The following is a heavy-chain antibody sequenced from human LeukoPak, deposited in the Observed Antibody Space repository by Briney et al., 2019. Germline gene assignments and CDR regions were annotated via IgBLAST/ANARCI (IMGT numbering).Heavy chain of an antibody. CDR1: GYTLTELS. CDR3: ATDLATIRKKDY. V-gene: IGHV1-24*01. Sequence: GASVKVPCMDSGYTLTELSMHWVRQAPGKGLEWMGGFDPEDGETIYAQKFQGRVTMTEDTSTDTAYMELSSLRSEDTAIYYCATDLATIRKKDYWGQGTLVTVSS. CDR2: FDPEDGET. J-gene: IGHJ4*02. D-gene: IGHD5-12*01.